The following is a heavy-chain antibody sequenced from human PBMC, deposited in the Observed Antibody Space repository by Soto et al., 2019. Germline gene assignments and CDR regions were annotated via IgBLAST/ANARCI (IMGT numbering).Heavy chain of an antibody. V-gene: IGHV3-11*05. CDR3: ARRVSGHFDS. CDR1: GFTFSDYY. Sequence: QVQLVESGGGLVKPGGSLRLSCAASGFTFSDYYMSWIRQAPGKGPEWISYISGSSSHTNYADSVKGRFTTSRDNANNSQYLQINSLRVEDTAVYYCARRVSGHFDSWGQGTLVTVSS. J-gene: IGHJ4*02. D-gene: IGHD1-1*01. CDR2: ISGSSSHT.